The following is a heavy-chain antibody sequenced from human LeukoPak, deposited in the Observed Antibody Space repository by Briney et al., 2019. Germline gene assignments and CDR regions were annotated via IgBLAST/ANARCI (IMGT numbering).Heavy chain of an antibody. CDR1: GFTFSSYA. CDR2: ISSSGGST. Sequence: HPGGSLRLSCAASGFTFSSYAMSWVRQAPGKGLEWVSAISSSGGSTYYADSVKGRFTVFRDNSKNTLYLQMNSLRAEDTAAYYCAKDLAHGIAVPGSPGPLDYWGQGTLVTVSS. J-gene: IGHJ4*02. D-gene: IGHD6-19*01. V-gene: IGHV3-23*01. CDR3: AKDLAHGIAVPGSPGPLDY.